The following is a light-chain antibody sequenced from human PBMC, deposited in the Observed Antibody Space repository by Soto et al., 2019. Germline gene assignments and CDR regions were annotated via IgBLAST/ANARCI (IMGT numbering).Light chain of an antibody. CDR1: QSTSTW. CDR3: QQYITYPCA. Sequence: DIQMTQSPSTLSASVGDRVTINCRASQSTSTWLAWYQQRPGKTPKLLISEASKLESGVPSRFSGSGSGTEFTLTISSLQPDDFATYYCQQYITYPCAFGQGTKVEIK. V-gene: IGKV1-5*03. CDR2: EAS. J-gene: IGKJ1*01.